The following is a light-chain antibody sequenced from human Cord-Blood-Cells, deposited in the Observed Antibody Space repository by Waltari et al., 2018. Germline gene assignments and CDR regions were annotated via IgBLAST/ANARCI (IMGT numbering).Light chain of an antibody. J-gene: IGKJ2*01. CDR2: DAS. V-gene: IGKV1-33*01. Sequence: DIQMTQSPSSLSASVGDRVTTTCQARQAISNYLNWYQQKPGKAPKLLIYDASNLETGVPSRFSGSGSGTDFTFTISSLQPEDIATYYCQQYGNLPPYTFGQGTKLEI. CDR3: QQYGNLPPYT. CDR1: QAISNY.